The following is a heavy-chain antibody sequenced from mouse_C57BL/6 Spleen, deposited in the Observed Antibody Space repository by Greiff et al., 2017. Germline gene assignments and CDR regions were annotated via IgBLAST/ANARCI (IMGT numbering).Heavy chain of an antibody. Sequence: EVHLVESGPELVKPGASVKISCKASGYSFTGYYMHWVKQSHGNILDWIGYIYPYNGVSSYNQKFKGKATLTVDKSSSTAYMELRSLTSEDSAVYYCARSYGNYEYYFDYWGQGTTLTVSS. CDR3: ARSYGNYEYYFDY. V-gene: IGHV1-31*01. J-gene: IGHJ2*01. CDR2: IYPYNGVS. CDR1: GYSFTGYY. D-gene: IGHD2-1*01.